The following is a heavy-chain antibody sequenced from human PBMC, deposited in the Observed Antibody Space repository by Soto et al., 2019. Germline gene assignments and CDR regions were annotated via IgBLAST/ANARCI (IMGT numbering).Heavy chain of an antibody. Sequence: SETLSLTCTVSGGSISSYYWSWIRQPPGKGLEWIGYIYYSGSTNYNPSLKSRVTISVDTSKNQFSLKLSSVTAADTAVYYCARLDDYGDPFFDDWGQGTLVTVSS. CDR2: IYYSGST. CDR1: GGSISSYY. J-gene: IGHJ4*02. D-gene: IGHD4-17*01. V-gene: IGHV4-59*08. CDR3: ARLDDYGDPFFDD.